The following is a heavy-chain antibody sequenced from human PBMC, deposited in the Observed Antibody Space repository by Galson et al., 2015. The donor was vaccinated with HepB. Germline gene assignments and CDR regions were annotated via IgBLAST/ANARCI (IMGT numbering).Heavy chain of an antibody. J-gene: IGHJ5*02. CDR1: GYTFTSYG. V-gene: IGHV1-18*04. Sequence: SVKVSCKASGYTFTSYGISWVRQAPGQGLEWMGWISAYNGNTNYAQKLQGRVTMTTDTSTSTAYMELRSLRSDDTAVYYCARDRAAASFGWFDPWGQGTLVTVSS. D-gene: IGHD6-13*01. CDR2: ISAYNGNT. CDR3: ARDRAAASFGWFDP.